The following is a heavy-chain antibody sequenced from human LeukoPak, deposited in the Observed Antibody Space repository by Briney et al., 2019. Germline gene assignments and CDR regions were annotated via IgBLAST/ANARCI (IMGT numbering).Heavy chain of an antibody. D-gene: IGHD3-10*01. CDR3: ARVGRLLWFGELYYFDY. J-gene: IGHJ4*02. Sequence: PGGSLRLSCAASGFTFSSYWMSWVRQAPGKGLEWVANIKQDGSEKYYVDSVKGRFTISRDNAKNSLYLQMNSPRAEDTAVYYCARVGRLLWFGELYYFDYWGQGTLVTVSS. V-gene: IGHV3-7*01. CDR2: IKQDGSEK. CDR1: GFTFSSYW.